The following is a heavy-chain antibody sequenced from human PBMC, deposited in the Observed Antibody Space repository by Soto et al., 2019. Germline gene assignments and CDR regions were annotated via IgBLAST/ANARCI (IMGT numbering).Heavy chain of an antibody. V-gene: IGHV5-51*01. D-gene: IGHD7-27*01. Sequence: PGESLKISCKGSGYSFTSYWIGWVRQMPGKGLEWMGIIYPGDSDTRYSPSFQGQVTISADKSISTAYLQWSSLKASDTAMCYCAREGATGGATYYYYGMDVWGQGTTVTVSS. CDR3: AREGATGGATYYYYGMDV. CDR2: IYPGDSDT. CDR1: GYSFTSYW. J-gene: IGHJ6*02.